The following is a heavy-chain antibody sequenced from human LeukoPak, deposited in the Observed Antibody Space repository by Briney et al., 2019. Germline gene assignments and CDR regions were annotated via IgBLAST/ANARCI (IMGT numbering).Heavy chain of an antibody. D-gene: IGHD3-16*01. J-gene: IGHJ4*02. CDR2: VRHDGTKE. CDR1: GFIFSSYG. Sequence: GGSLRLSCAASGFIFSSYGTHCVRHAPGKGVEWVAFVRHDGTKEDYADSVRGRFTVSRDNTKKTLYLQVNGQKTEDTAVYHCVKGPSVDWGVMVFVNWGEGTQVSVSS. V-gene: IGHV3-30*02. CDR3: VKGPSVDWGVMVFVN.